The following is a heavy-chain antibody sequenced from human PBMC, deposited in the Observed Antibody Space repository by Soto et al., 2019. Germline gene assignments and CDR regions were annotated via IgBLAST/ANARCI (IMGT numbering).Heavy chain of an antibody. CDR2: IYYSGST. D-gene: IGHD2-2*01. Sequence: ETLSLTCTVSGGSISSYYWSWIRQPPGKGLEWIGYIYYSGSTNYNPSLKSRVTISVDTSKNQFSLKLSSVTAADTAVYYCARLRPDIVVVPAAYYYYYMDVWGKGTTVTVSS. V-gene: IGHV4-59*08. J-gene: IGHJ6*03. CDR1: GGSISSYY. CDR3: ARLRPDIVVVPAAYYYYYMDV.